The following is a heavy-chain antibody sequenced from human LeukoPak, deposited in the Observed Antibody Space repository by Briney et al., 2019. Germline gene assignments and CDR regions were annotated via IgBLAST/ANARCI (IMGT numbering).Heavy chain of an antibody. CDR1: GFXVSRNY. CDR2: IYSGGST. Sequence: PGGSLRLSCAASGFXVSRNYITWVRQAPGEGLEWVSLIYSGGSTSYADSVKGRFTISRDNSKNTLYLQMNSLRAEDTAVYYCAREWYCSGGSCYSVLDYWGQGILVTVSS. J-gene: IGHJ4*02. V-gene: IGHV3-66*01. CDR3: AREWYCSGGSCYSVLDY. D-gene: IGHD2-15*01.